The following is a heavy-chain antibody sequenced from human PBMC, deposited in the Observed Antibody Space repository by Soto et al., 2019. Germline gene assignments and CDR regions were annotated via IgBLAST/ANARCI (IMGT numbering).Heavy chain of an antibody. CDR2: IYQGGSA. Sequence: SEPQSLTCTVSGGSITSGGYSWSWLRQSPGQGREGIGYIYQGGSAYYNPSLKNRVTILIDRSNNQSSLTPASVTAADTAVYYCARSFYGLDLWGQGTTVTVSS. CDR3: ARSFYGLDL. V-gene: IGHV4-30-2*06. J-gene: IGHJ6*02. CDR1: GGSITSGGYS.